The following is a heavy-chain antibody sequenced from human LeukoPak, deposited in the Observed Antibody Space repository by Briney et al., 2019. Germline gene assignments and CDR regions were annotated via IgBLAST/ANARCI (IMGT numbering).Heavy chain of an antibody. J-gene: IGHJ4*02. V-gene: IGHV4-34*01. CDR2: INHSGST. D-gene: IGHD6-13*01. Sequence: SETLSLTCADYGGSFSGYYWRWIRQPPGKGLEWIGEINHSGSTNYNPSLKSRVTISVDTSKNQFSLKLSSVTAADTAVYYCARVRYTGYSSSWYYFDYWGQGTLVTVSS. CDR3: ARVRYTGYSSSWYYFDY. CDR1: GGSFSGYY.